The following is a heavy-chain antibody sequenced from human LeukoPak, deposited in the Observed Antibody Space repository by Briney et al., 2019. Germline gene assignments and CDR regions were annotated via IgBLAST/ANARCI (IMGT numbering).Heavy chain of an antibody. Sequence: GGSLRLSCAASGFSFSSYGMHWVGQAPGKGLEWVAFIRYDGTNKYYADSVKGRFTISRDNSKNTLYLQMNSLRAEDTAMYYCAKDSAYYYDSSGYYYDWGQGTLVTVSS. CDR2: IRYDGTNK. J-gene: IGHJ4*02. CDR1: GFSFSSYG. D-gene: IGHD3-22*01. CDR3: AKDSAYYYDSSGYYYD. V-gene: IGHV3-30*02.